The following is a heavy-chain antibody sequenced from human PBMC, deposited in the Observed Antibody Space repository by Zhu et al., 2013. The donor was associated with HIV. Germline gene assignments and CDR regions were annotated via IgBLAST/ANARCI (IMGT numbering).Heavy chain of an antibody. CDR3: AKEQQLALYSFYYGFDV. CDR1: GYTFTDDY. Sequence: QVQLVQSGAEVKKPGASVKVSCKASGYTFTDDYIHWVRQAPGQGLGWMGWIKPDTGGTSHAQKFQDRVTMTRDTSVNTAYLHLTRLRFDDTAVYYCAKEQQLALYSFYYGFDVWGQGTTLTVSS. J-gene: IGHJ6*02. D-gene: IGHD6-13*01. V-gene: IGHV1-2*02. CDR2: IKPDTGGT.